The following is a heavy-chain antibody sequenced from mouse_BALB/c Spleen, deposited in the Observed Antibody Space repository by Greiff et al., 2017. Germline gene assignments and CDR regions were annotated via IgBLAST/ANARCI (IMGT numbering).Heavy chain of an antibody. V-gene: IGHV3-2*02. CDR1: GYSITSDYA. CDR2: ISYSGST. Sequence: EVMLVESGPGLVKPSQSLSLTCTVTGYSITSDYAWNWIRQFPGNKLEWMGYISYSGSTSYNPSLKSRISITRDTSKNQFFLQLNSVTTEDTATYYCAVGNRSWFAYWGQGTLVTVSA. D-gene: IGHD2-1*01. CDR3: AVGNRSWFAY. J-gene: IGHJ3*01.